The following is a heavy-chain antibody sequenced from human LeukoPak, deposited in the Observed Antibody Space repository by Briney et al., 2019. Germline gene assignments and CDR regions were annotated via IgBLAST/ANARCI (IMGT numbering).Heavy chain of an antibody. D-gene: IGHD1-26*01. CDR3: ARRASGSYCD. J-gene: IGHJ4*02. Sequence: SETLSLTCTVSGGSISSGGYYWSWIRQHPGKGLEWIGYIYYSGSTNYNPSLKSRVTISVDTSKNQFSLKLSSVTAADTAVYYCARRASGSYCDWGQGTLVTVSS. V-gene: IGHV4-61*08. CDR1: GGSISSGGYY. CDR2: IYYSGST.